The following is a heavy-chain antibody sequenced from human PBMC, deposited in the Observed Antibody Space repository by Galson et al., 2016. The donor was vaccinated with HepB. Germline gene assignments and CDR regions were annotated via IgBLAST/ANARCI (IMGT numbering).Heavy chain of an antibody. CDR3: ARLLGLWDGFFDY. CDR1: GGSVSGYY. V-gene: IGHV4-59*08. J-gene: IGHJ4*02. Sequence: SETLSLTCTVSGGSVSGYYWSWIRQPPGKGLEWIGHIYDSGSTNYNPPLKSRLTISIDTSKDQFSLRLSSVTAPGTAVYYCARLLGLWDGFFDYWGQGTLVTVSS. CDR2: IYDSGST. D-gene: IGHD5-18*01.